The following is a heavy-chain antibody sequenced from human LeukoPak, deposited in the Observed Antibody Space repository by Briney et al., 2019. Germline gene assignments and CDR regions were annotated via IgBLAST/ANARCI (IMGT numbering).Heavy chain of an antibody. J-gene: IGHJ4*02. V-gene: IGHV3-30-3*01. Sequence: PGTSLRLSCAASGFTFSSYAMHWVRQAPGKGLEWVAVISYDGSNKYYADSVKGRFTISRDNSKNTLYLQMNSLRAEDTAVYYCARDPYSSGWYSDLDYWGQGTLVTVSS. CDR3: ARDPYSSGWYSDLDY. CDR2: ISYDGSNK. CDR1: GFTFSSYA. D-gene: IGHD6-19*01.